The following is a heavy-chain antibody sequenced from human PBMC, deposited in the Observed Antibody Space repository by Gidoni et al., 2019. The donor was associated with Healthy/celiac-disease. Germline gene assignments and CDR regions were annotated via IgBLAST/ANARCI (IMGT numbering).Heavy chain of an antibody. Sequence: EVQLVESGGGLVKPGGSLRLSCAASGFTFSNAWMSWVRQAPGKGLEWVGRIKSKTDGGTTDYAAPVKGRFTISRDDSKNTLYLQMNSLKTEDTAVYYCTTDPLVVVQADYFDYWGQGTLVTVSS. D-gene: IGHD2-15*01. J-gene: IGHJ4*02. V-gene: IGHV3-15*01. CDR1: GFTFSNAW. CDR3: TTDPLVVVQADYFDY. CDR2: IKSKTDGGTT.